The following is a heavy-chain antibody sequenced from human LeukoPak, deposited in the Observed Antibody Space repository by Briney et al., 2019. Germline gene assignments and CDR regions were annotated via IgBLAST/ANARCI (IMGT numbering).Heavy chain of an antibody. D-gene: IGHD5-24*01. CDR3: AKDRLRWAQLQYYFDY. CDR1: GFTFSSYG. V-gene: IGHV3-30*18. CDR2: VSHDGSNK. J-gene: IGHJ4*02. Sequence: PGGSLRLSCAASGFTFSSYGMHWVRQAPGNGLEWVAVVSHDGSNKYYADSVKGRFTISRDNSKNTLYLQMNSLRAEDTAVYYCAKDRLRWAQLQYYFDYWGQGTLVTVSS.